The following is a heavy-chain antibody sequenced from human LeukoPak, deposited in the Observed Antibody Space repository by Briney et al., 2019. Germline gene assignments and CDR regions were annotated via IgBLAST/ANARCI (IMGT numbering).Heavy chain of an antibody. D-gene: IGHD1-1*01. CDR1: GFTFINYA. J-gene: IGHJ3*02. CDR2: ISSGGSYI. V-gene: IGHV3-21*01. Sequence: GGSLRLSCAASGFTFINYAMNWVRQAPGKGLEWVSSISSGGSYIYYADSVKGRFTISRDNAKNSLYLQMNSLRAEDTAVYYCARSGTTATAGVFDIWGQGTMVTVSS. CDR3: ARSGTTATAGVFDI.